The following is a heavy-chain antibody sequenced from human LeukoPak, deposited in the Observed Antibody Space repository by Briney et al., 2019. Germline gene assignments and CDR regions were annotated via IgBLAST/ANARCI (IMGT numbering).Heavy chain of an antibody. V-gene: IGHV3-30*18. CDR2: ISYDGSVE. D-gene: IGHD1/OR15-1a*01. CDR1: GFTFGTYG. Sequence: QPGGSLRLSCAASGFTFGTYGMHWVRQAPGRGLEWVALISYDGSVEYYVDSVKGRFTISRDNSRDTVYLQLNSLRVEDTAVYYCAKDEQMTRFDYWGQGTLVTVSS. CDR3: AKDEQMTRFDY. J-gene: IGHJ4*02.